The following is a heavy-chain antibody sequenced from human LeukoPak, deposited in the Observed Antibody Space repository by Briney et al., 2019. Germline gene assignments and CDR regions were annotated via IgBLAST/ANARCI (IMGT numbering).Heavy chain of an antibody. J-gene: IGHJ5*01. CDR3: ARKGGGQLVNTRRWFDS. D-gene: IGHD6-13*01. Sequence: SETLSLTCAIYGGSFSGYYWSWIRQPPGKGLEWIGEIHHSGSTNYNPSLKSRVTISVDTSKKQFSLKLSSVTAADTAVYYCARKGGGQLVNTRRWFDSWGQGTLVTVSS. V-gene: IGHV4-34*01. CDR2: IHHSGST. CDR1: GGSFSGYY.